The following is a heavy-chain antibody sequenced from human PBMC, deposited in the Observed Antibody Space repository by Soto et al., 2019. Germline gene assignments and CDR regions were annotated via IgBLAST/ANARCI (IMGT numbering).Heavy chain of an antibody. CDR1: GRSLSGDY. Sequence: SETLSLTCGVHGRSLSGDYWSWIRRPPGKGLEWTGEINGNGNTNYNPSLKSRVTISADTSKSQFSLKVSSVTAADTAIYYCARNGYYAIDYWGQGILVTVSS. CDR2: INGNGNT. D-gene: IGHD2-8*01. J-gene: IGHJ4*02. V-gene: IGHV4-34*01. CDR3: ARNGYYAIDY.